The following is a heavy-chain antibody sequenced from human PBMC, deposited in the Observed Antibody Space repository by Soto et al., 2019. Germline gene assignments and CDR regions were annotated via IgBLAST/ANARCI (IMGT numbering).Heavy chain of an antibody. J-gene: IGHJ6*02. CDR2: IIPLFRTP. V-gene: IGHV1-69*05. D-gene: IGHD4-4*01. CDR1: GGTFSSSA. Sequence: QVQLVQSGAEMKEPGSSVKVSCKTSGGTFSSSAISWLRQAPGQGLEWMGGIIPLFRTPDYAQKFQGGVTIAPDESTSTAYMELSSLRSEDTAVYYCARDNDRLQLGGNYYYLLDVWGQGTTITVSS. CDR3: ARDNDRLQLGGNYYYLLDV.